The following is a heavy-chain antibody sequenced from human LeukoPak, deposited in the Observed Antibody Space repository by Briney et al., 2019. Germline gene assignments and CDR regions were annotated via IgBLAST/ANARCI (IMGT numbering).Heavy chain of an antibody. J-gene: IGHJ5*02. CDR3: AGRLDCSSTSCYTTPPNWFDP. D-gene: IGHD2-2*02. CDR2: IYYSGST. CDR1: GGSISSSSYY. Sequence: SETLSLTCTVSGGSISSSSYYWGWIRQPPGKGLEWIGSIYYSGSTYYNPSLKSRVTISVDTSKNQFSLKLSSVTAADTAAYYCAGRLDCSSTSCYTTPPNWFDPWGQGTLVTVSS. V-gene: IGHV4-39*01.